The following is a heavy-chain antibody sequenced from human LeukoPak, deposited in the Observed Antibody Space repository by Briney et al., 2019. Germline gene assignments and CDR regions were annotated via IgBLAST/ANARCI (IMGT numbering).Heavy chain of an antibody. CDR1: GFTFSSYS. CDR3: ARGDSSGYYPHAFDI. J-gene: IGHJ3*02. CDR2: ISNSSSYI. Sequence: GGSLRLSCAASGFTFSSYSMNWVRQAPGKGLEWVSSISNSSSYIYYADSVKGRFTISRDNAKNSLYLQMNSLRAEDTAVYYCARGDSSGYYPHAFDIWGQGTMVTVSS. V-gene: IGHV3-21*01. D-gene: IGHD3-22*01.